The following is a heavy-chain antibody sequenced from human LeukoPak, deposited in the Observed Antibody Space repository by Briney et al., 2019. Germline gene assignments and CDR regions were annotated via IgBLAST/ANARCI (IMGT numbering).Heavy chain of an antibody. J-gene: IGHJ4*02. D-gene: IGHD3-16*01. Sequence: SETLSLTCTVSGGSISSYYWSWIRQPPGKGLEWIGHIYYTGSTNYSPSLKSRVTISVDTSKNQFSLKLSSVTAADTAVYYCAWERTGDYYFDYWGQGTLVTVSS. CDR1: GGSISSYY. CDR2: IYYTGST. V-gene: IGHV4-59*01. CDR3: AWERTGDYYFDY.